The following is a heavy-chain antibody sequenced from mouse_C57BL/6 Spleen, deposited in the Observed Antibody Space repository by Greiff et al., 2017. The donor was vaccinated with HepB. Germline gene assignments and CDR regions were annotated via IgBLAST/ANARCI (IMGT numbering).Heavy chain of an antibody. J-gene: IGHJ1*03. CDR3: ARSKIYYYGSSYWYFDV. D-gene: IGHD1-1*01. CDR1: GYTFTTYP. V-gene: IGHV1-47*01. Sequence: VQLKESGAELVKPGASVKMSCKASGYTFTTYPIEWMKQNHGKSLEWIGNFHPYNDDTKYNEKFKGKATLTVEKSSSTVYLELSRLTSDDSAVYYCARSKIYYYGSSYWYFDVWGTGTTVTVSS. CDR2: FHPYNDDT.